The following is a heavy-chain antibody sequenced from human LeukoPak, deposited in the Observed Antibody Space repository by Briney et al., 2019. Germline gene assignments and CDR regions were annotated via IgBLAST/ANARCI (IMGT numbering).Heavy chain of an antibody. CDR1: GFTFSSYE. V-gene: IGHV3-48*03. J-gene: IGHJ4*02. CDR2: ISSSGSTI. D-gene: IGHD2-2*01. CDR3: ARGFTGWVTSPIDY. Sequence: KAGGSLRLSCAASGFTFSSYEMNWVRQAPGKGLEWVSYISSSGSTIYYADSVKGRFTISRDNAKNSLYLQMNSLRAEDTAVYYCARGFTGWVTSPIDYWGQGTLVTVSS.